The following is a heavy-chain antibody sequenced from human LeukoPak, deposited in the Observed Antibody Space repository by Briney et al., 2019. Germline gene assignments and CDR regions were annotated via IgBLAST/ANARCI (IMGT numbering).Heavy chain of an antibody. Sequence: PGGSLRLSCAASGFTFSSYSMNWVRQAPGKGLEWVSSISSSSSYIYYAASVKGRFTISRDNAKNSLYLQMNSLRAEDTAVYYCARALKGGSYAIPFWGQGTLVTVSS. D-gene: IGHD2-8*01. J-gene: IGHJ4*02. CDR2: ISSSSSYI. CDR3: ARALKGGSYAIPF. V-gene: IGHV3-21*01. CDR1: GFTFSSYS.